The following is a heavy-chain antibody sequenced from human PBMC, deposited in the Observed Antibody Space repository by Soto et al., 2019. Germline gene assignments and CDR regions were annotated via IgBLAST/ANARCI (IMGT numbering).Heavy chain of an antibody. D-gene: IGHD2-2*01. V-gene: IGHV1-18*01. Sequence: QVQLVQSGAEVKKPGASVKVSCKASGYTFTSYGINWVRQAPGQGLEWMGWISAYSGNTNYAQNLQGRVTLTTDTXXSXAFXELRSLRFDDTAVYYWARGEGEYCSTTSCFGYFPHWGQGTLVTVSS. J-gene: IGHJ1*01. CDR1: GYTFTSYG. CDR3: ARGEGEYCSTTSCFGYFPH. CDR2: ISAYSGNT.